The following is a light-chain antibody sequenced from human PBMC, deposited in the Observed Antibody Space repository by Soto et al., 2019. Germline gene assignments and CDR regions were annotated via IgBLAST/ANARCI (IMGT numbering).Light chain of an antibody. J-gene: IGKJ4*01. CDR3: QQANSFPLH. Sequence: DIQMTQSPSSLSASVGYRFTITCRASQGISRWLAWYQQKPGKAPKLLIYAASSLQSGVPSRFRGSGSGTDFTLTISSLPPEDFETYYCQQANSFPLHFGGGTKVDIK. CDR1: QGISRW. CDR2: AAS. V-gene: IGKV1-12*01.